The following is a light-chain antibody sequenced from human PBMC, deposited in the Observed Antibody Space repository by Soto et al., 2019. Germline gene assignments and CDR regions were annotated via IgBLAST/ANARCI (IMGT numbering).Light chain of an antibody. CDR3: QSSDSSGTYVV. J-gene: IGLJ2*01. Sequence: SYELTQPPSVSVAPRQTARIACEGNNIRSNSVHWYHQKPGQAPVLLVFERSDRPSGIPERFSGSSSGTTVTLTISGVQAEDEADYYCQSSDSSGTYVVFGGGTKLTVL. CDR1: NIRSNS. V-gene: IGLV3-25*02. CDR2: ERS.